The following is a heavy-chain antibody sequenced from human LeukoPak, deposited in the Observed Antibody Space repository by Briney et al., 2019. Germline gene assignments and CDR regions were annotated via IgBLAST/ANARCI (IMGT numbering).Heavy chain of an antibody. J-gene: IGHJ4*02. CDR1: GFTFSSYA. V-gene: IGHV3-53*01. D-gene: IGHD3-10*01. CDR3: ARVKTGSYFDY. Sequence: GGSLRLSCAASGFTFSSYAMHWVRQAPGKGLEWVSVIYSGGSTYYADSVKGRFTISRDNSKNTLYLQMNSLRAEDTAVYYCARVKTGSYFDYWGQGTLVTVSS. CDR2: IYSGGST.